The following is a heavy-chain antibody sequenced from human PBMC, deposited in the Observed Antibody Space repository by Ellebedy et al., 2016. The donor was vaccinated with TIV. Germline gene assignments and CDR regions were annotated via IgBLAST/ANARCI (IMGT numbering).Heavy chain of an antibody. CDR1: GFTFSDYA. Sequence: GGSLRLXXAASGFTFSDYAMNWVRQAPGKGLEWVSPISGSGETYYADSVKGRFTISRDNFKNTVYLQMNSLRAEDTAVYYCAKDLHESGSPNWFDPWGQGTLVSVSS. CDR3: AKDLHESGSPNWFDP. CDR2: ISGSGET. J-gene: IGHJ5*02. D-gene: IGHD6-25*01. V-gene: IGHV3-23*01.